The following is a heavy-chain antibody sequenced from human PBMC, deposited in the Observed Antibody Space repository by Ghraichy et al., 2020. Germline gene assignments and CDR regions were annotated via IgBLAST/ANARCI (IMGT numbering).Heavy chain of an antibody. V-gene: IGHV4-34*01. Sequence: SETLSLTCAVYVGSFSGYYWSWIRQPPGKGLEWIGEINPTGSTNNSPSLKSRLTMLVDTSKNQFYLKMKSVTAADTAVYYCARRRELWSAAEGDAFDMWGQGTMVTVSS. J-gene: IGHJ3*02. D-gene: IGHD5-18*01. CDR3: ARRRELWSAAEGDAFDM. CDR1: VGSFSGYY. CDR2: INPTGST.